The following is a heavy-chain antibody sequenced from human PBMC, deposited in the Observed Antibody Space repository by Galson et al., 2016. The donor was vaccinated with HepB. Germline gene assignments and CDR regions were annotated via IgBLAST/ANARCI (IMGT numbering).Heavy chain of an antibody. V-gene: IGHV4-39*01. Sequence: LSLTCTVSGGSISSTSYYWGWIRQPPGKGLEWIGSIYFSGSTYFNPSLKSRVTISVDTSKNQFSLKLSSVTATDTAVYYCARQGDAEGVGLDYWGQGTLVTVSS. CDR3: ARQGDAEGVGLDY. CDR2: IYFSGST. J-gene: IGHJ4*02. D-gene: IGHD3-10*01. CDR1: GGSISSTSYY.